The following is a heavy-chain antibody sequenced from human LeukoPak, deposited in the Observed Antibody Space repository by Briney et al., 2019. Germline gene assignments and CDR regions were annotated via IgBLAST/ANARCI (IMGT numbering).Heavy chain of an antibody. CDR1: GGSISTYY. Sequence: SETLSLTCTVSGGSISTYYWSWIRQPPGKVLEWIGYIYDSGSTKYNPSFESRVSISVDTSKNQFSLRLSSVTAADTGVYYCARHLHFSGDYGFDHWGQETLVTVSS. D-gene: IGHD3-3*02. V-gene: IGHV4-59*01. J-gene: IGHJ4*02. CDR3: ARHLHFSGDYGFDH. CDR2: IYDSGST.